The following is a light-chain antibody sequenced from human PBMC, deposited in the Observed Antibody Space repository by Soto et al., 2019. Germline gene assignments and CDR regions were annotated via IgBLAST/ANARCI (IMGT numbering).Light chain of an antibody. CDR2: LGS. J-gene: IGKJ2*01. CDR1: QSLLHSNGYNY. Sequence: DIVMTQSPLSLPVTPGEPASISCRSSQSLLHSNGYNYLDWYLQKPGQSPQLLIYLGSNRASGVXDXXSGSGSGTDFTLKISRVEAEEVGVYYCMQALQTPWTFGQGTKLEIK. CDR3: MQALQTPWT. V-gene: IGKV2-28*01.